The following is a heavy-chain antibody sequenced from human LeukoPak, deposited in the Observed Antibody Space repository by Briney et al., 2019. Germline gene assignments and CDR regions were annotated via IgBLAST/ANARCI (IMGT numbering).Heavy chain of an antibody. CDR1: GFTVSSNY. D-gene: IGHD2-15*01. Sequence: PGGSLRLSCAASGFTVSSNYMSWVRQAPGKGLEWVSVIYSGGSTYYADSVKGRFTISRDNSKNTLYLQMNSLRAEDTAVYYCARDSLYCSGGSCYKVEGWGQGTLVTVSS. CDR3: ARDSLYCSGGSCYKVEG. V-gene: IGHV3-53*01. J-gene: IGHJ4*02. CDR2: IYSGGST.